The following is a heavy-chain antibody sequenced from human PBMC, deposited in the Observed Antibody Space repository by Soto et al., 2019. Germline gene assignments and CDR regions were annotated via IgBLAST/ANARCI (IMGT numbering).Heavy chain of an antibody. CDR3: ARHGGPYYYDSRDPQH. CDR1: GGSISSSNW. CDR2: IYHSGST. V-gene: IGHV4-4*02. D-gene: IGHD3-22*01. Sequence: PSETLSLTCAVSGGSISSSNWWSWVRQPPGKGLEWIGEIYHSGSTNYNPSLKSRVTISVDTSKNQFSLKLSSVTAADTAVYYCARHGGPYYYDSRDPQHRGPGPLVTVSS. J-gene: IGHJ1*01.